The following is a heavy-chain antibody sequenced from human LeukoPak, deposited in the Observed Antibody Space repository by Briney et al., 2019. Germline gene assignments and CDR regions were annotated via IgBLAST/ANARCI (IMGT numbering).Heavy chain of an antibody. CDR1: GYTFTSYD. CDR2: MNPNSGNT. CDR3: ARAPAAGTDFFDY. D-gene: IGHD6-13*01. J-gene: IGHJ4*02. Sequence: ASVKVSCKASGYTFTSYDINWVRQATGQGLEWMGWMNPNSGNTGYAQKFQGRATMTRNTSISTAYMELSSLRSEDTAVYYCARAPAAGTDFFDYWGQGTLVTVSS. V-gene: IGHV1-8*01.